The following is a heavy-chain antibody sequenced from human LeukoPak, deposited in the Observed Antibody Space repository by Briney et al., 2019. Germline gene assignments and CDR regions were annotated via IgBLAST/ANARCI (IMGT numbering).Heavy chain of an antibody. D-gene: IGHD2-8*01. CDR1: GFTFSDFA. Sequence: PGGSLRLSCAASGFTFSDFAMSWVRQAPGKGLEWVSTISGNGGRTYYADSVKGRFTISRDNSKNTLYLQMNSLRAEDTAVYYCARDLVLMVYVGFDPWGQGTLVTVSS. CDR2: ISGNGGRT. J-gene: IGHJ5*02. V-gene: IGHV3-23*01. CDR3: ARDLVLMVYVGFDP.